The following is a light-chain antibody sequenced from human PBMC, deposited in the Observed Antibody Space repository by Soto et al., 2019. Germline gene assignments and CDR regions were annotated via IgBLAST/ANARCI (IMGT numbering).Light chain of an antibody. V-gene: IGLV2-8*01. CDR2: EVR. CDR1: SNDLGGYNY. CDR3: SSYGGSDNLI. Sequence: QSALTQPPSASGSTGQSVTISCTGSSNDLGGYNYVSWYQHHPGKAPKLIIYEVRERPSGVPDRFSGSKSGNTASLTVSGLQAEDEADYYCSSYGGSDNLIFGGGTKLTVL. J-gene: IGLJ2*01.